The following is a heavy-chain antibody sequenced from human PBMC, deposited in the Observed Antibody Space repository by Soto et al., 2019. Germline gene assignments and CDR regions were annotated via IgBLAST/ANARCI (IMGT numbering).Heavy chain of an antibody. V-gene: IGHV1-18*01. CDR2: ISAYNGNA. Sequence: GASVKVSCKASGYTFTSYGISWVRQAPGQGLEWMGWISAYNGNANYAQKLQGRVTMTTDTSTSTAYMELRSLRSDDTAVYYCARGSIAAPDGLDFDLWGRGXLVTVSS. CDR1: GYTFTSYG. D-gene: IGHD6-6*01. J-gene: IGHJ2*01. CDR3: ARGSIAAPDGLDFDL.